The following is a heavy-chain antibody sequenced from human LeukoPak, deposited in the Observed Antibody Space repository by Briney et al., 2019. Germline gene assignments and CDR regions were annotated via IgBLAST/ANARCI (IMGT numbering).Heavy chain of an antibody. D-gene: IGHD5-18*01. CDR3: ARGRIQLLPFDY. CDR2: INHSGST. Sequence: SETLSLTCTVSGGSISSYYWSWIRQPPGKGLEWIGEINHSGSTNYNPSLKSRVTISVDTSKNQFSLKLCSVTAADTAVYYCARGRIQLLPFDYWGQGTLVTVSS. J-gene: IGHJ4*02. V-gene: IGHV4-34*01. CDR1: GGSISSYY.